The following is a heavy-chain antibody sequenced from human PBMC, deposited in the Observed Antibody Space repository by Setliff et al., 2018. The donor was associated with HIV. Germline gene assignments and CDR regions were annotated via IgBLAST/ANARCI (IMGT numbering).Heavy chain of an antibody. Sequence: SETLSLTCSVSNDSITYYYWNWIRQPPGKGLEWIGNIFDSENTNYNPSLKSRVTMSVDTSKNQFSLKLSSVTAADTAVYYCARAPPGIQNDAFDVWGQGTMVTVSS. CDR1: NDSITYYY. J-gene: IGHJ3*01. V-gene: IGHV4-59*01. CDR2: IFDSENT. CDR3: ARAPPGIQNDAFDV.